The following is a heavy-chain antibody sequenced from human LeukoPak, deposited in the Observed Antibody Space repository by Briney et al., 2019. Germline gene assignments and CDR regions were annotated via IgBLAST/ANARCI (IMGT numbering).Heavy chain of an antibody. Sequence: SQTLSLTCTLSVGSLRSGGYYWRCIRHPPGEGLEGIGYIYYRGSTDYIQSLTRRVTLSVGMSKHQSPLKLSSVTAADTAVYYCARAPMRGIPNFDYWGPGTPVTVPS. V-gene: IGHV4-31*03. D-gene: IGHD2-2*01. CDR1: VGSLRSGGYY. J-gene: IGHJ4*02. CDR2: IYYRGST. CDR3: ARAPMRGIPNFDY.